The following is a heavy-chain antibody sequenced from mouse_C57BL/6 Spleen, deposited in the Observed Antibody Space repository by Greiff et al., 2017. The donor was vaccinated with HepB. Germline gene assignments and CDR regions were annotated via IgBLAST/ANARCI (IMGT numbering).Heavy chain of an antibody. CDR3: ARAFTTVVATDYYAMDY. D-gene: IGHD1-1*01. Sequence: EVQVVESGGGLVKPGGSLKLSCAASGFTFSDYGMHWVRQAPEKGLEWVAYISSGSSTIYYADTVKGRFTISRDNAKNTLCLQMTSLRSEDTAMYYCARAFTTVVATDYYAMDYWGQGTSVTVSS. CDR1: GFTFSDYG. J-gene: IGHJ4*01. CDR2: ISSGSSTI. V-gene: IGHV5-17*01.